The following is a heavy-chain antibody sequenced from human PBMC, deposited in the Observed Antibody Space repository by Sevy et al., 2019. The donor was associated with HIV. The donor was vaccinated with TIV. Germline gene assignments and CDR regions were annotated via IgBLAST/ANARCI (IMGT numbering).Heavy chain of an antibody. J-gene: IGHJ6*02. CDR1: GFRFDDYA. Sequence: GGSLRLSCAASGFRFDDYAMHWVRQVPGKGLEWVSGITWNSVTLDYADSVKGRFTISRDNAKNSLYLQMNSLRAEDSAFYYCVKGLEGEYYYGMDVWGQGTTVTVSS. D-gene: IGHD3-3*01. CDR3: VKGLEGEYYYGMDV. V-gene: IGHV3-9*01. CDR2: ITWNSVTL.